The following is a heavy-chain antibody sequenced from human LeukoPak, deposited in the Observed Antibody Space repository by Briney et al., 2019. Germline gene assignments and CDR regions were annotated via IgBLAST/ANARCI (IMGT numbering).Heavy chain of an antibody. CDR2: INPTGAIT. V-gene: IGHV3-23*01. J-gene: IGHJ4*02. D-gene: IGHD4-17*01. CDR3: AKLGLYADFVS. Sequence: GGSLRLSCAVSGFTFNSFAMTWVRQAPRKGLEWVSAINPTGAITSYADSVKGRFTISRDNSRNTVYLQMNSLRADDTAVYYCAKLGLYADFVSGGQGTLVTVST. CDR1: GFTFNSFA.